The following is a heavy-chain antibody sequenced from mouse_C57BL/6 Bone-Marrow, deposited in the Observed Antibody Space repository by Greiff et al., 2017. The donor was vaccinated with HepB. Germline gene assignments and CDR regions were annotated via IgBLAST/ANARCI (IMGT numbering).Heavy chain of an antibody. D-gene: IGHD1-1*01. J-gene: IGHJ2*01. Sequence: QVQLQQPGAELVKPGASVKMSCKASGYTFTSYWITWVKQRPGQGLEWIGDIYPGSGSTNYNEKFKSKAKLTVDTSSSTAYMQLSSLTSEDSAVYYCARPPYYYGSSSDYWGQGTTLTVSS. CDR2: IYPGSGST. V-gene: IGHV1-55*01. CDR3: ARPPYYYGSSSDY. CDR1: GYTFTSYW.